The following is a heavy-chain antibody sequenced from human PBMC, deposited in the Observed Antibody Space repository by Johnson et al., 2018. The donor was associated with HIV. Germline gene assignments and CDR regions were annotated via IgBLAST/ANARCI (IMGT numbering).Heavy chain of an antibody. Sequence: VQLVESGGGVVRPGGSLRLSCAAAGFTFDDYGMNWVRQAPGKGLERVSGSNWNGGSTGYADSVKGRFTISRDNAKNSLYLQMNSLRDEDTAVYYCASYEAVAPGSAFDIWGQGTMVTVSS. V-gene: IGHV3-20*04. CDR1: GFTFDDYG. D-gene: IGHD6-19*01. CDR2: SNWNGGST. J-gene: IGHJ3*02. CDR3: ASYEAVAPGSAFDI.